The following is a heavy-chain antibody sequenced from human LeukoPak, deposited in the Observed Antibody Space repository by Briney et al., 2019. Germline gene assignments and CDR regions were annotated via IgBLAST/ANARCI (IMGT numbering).Heavy chain of an antibody. CDR2: ISAYNGNT. V-gene: IGHV1-18*01. J-gene: IGHJ4*02. Sequence: ASVKVSCKASGYTFTSYGISWVRQAPGQGLEWMGWISAYNGNTNYAQKLQGRVTMTTDTSTSTAYMELRSLRSDDTAVYYCARRWYYYGSGTGSWCFDYWGQGTLVTVSS. D-gene: IGHD3-10*01. CDR1: GYTFTSYG. CDR3: ARRWYYYGSGTGSWCFDY.